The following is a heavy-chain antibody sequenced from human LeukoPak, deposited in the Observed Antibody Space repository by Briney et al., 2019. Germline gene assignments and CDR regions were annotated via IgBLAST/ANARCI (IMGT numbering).Heavy chain of an antibody. CDR2: ISGSDDSA. CDR1: GFTFSSYA. D-gene: IGHD3-10*01. V-gene: IGHV3-23*01. CDR3: ARKNYYGSGSVPFDP. Sequence: PGGSLRLSCATSGFTFSSYAMNWVRQAPGKGLEWVSAISGSDDSAYYADSVKGRFTISRDKSKNTLYLQMHSLRVEDTAVYYCARKNYYGSGSVPFDPWGQGTLVTVSS. J-gene: IGHJ5*02.